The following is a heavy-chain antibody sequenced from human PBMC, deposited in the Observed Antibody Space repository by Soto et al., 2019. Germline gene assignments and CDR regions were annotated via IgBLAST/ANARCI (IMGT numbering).Heavy chain of an antibody. D-gene: IGHD3-22*01. CDR2: ISGSGGST. CDR1: GFTFSSYA. Sequence: GGSLRLSCAASGFTFSSYAMSWVRQAPGKGLEWVSAISGSGGSTYYADSVKGRFTISRDNSKTTLYLQMNSLRAEDTAVYYCAKDYTIVVVRDYFDYWGQGTLVTVSS. V-gene: IGHV3-23*01. CDR3: AKDYTIVVVRDYFDY. J-gene: IGHJ4*02.